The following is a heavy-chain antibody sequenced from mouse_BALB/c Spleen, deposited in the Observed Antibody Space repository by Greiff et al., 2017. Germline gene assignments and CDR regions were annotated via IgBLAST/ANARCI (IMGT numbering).Heavy chain of an antibody. Sequence: EVKLMESGAELVKPGASVKLSCTASGFNIKDTYMHWVKQRPEQGLEWIGRIDPANGNTKYDPKFQGKATITADTSSNTAYLQLSSLTSEDTAVYYCASFLFTTATYFAYWGQGTLVTVSA. CDR1: GFNIKDTY. CDR2: IDPANGNT. J-gene: IGHJ3*01. CDR3: ASFLFTTATYFAY. D-gene: IGHD1-2*01. V-gene: IGHV14-3*02.